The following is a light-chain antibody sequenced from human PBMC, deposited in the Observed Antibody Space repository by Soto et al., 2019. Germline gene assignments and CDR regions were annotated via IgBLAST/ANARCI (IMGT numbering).Light chain of an antibody. V-gene: IGLV2-14*01. J-gene: IGLJ1*01. CDR3: SSYTSSSTPYV. Sequence: SVLTQPASVSGSPGQSITISCTGTSSDVGGYNYVSWYQQHPGKAPKLMIYDVSNRPSGVSNRFSGPKSGNTPSLTISGLQAEDEADYYCSSYTSSSTPYVFGTGTKVTVL. CDR2: DVS. CDR1: SSDVGGYNY.